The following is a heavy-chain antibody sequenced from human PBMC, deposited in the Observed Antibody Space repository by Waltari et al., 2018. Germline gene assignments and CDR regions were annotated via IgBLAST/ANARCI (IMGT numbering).Heavy chain of an antibody. CDR2: ISGSGGST. J-gene: IGHJ4*02. Sequence: EVQLVESGGGLVQPGGSLRLSCAASGFPFSSYAMSWVRQAPGKGLEWVSAISGSGGSTYYADSVKGRFTISRDNSKNTLYLQMNSLRAEDTAVYYCAKDPVPMIVVVISYYFDYWGQGTLVTVSS. CDR1: GFPFSSYA. CDR3: AKDPVPMIVVVISYYFDY. V-gene: IGHV3-23*04. D-gene: IGHD3-22*01.